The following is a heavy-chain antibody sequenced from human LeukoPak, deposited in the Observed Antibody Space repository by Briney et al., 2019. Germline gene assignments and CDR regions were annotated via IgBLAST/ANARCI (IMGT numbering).Heavy chain of an antibody. CDR2: IYHSGST. Sequence: SETLSLTCAVSGDSISSSNWWSWVRQPPGKGLEWIGEIYHSGSTNYNPSLKSRVTISVDKSKNQFSLKLSSVTAADTAVYYCTRAEYSSTNFDYWGQGTLVTVSS. CDR1: GDSISSSNW. CDR3: TRAEYSSTNFDY. J-gene: IGHJ4*02. V-gene: IGHV4-4*02. D-gene: IGHD6-13*01.